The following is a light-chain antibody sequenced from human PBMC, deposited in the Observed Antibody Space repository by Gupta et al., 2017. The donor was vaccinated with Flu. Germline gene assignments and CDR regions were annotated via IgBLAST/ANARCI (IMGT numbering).Light chain of an antibody. V-gene: IGKV3-11*01. CDR2: DTS. Sequence: FVLPHSPATLALSPGQRATLSCRASQSVNTFLAWYQQKPGQAPRLLIYDTSNRATGIPARFSGSGSGTDFTLTISSLEPEDVAVYYCQQRSNWPPSLTFGGGTKVEIK. CDR3: QQRSNWPPSLT. CDR1: QSVNTF. J-gene: IGKJ4*01.